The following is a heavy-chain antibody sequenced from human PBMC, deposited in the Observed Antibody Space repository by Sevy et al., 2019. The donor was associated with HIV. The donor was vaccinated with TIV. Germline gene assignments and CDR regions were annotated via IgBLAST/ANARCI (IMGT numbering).Heavy chain of an antibody. V-gene: IGHV3-72*01. J-gene: IGHJ6*03. Sequence: GSLRLSCAASGFTFSGHHVEWVRQAPGKGLEWVGRIRNRPNSYNTEYAASGKGRFTISRDDSRNSVYLQMNSLKTQDSAVYYCVRGPNCGVGGCQQISPYCLDVWGKGATVTVSS. CDR2: IRNRPNSYNT. D-gene: IGHD2-15*01. CDR1: GFTFSGHH. CDR3: VRGPNCGVGGCQQISPYCLDV.